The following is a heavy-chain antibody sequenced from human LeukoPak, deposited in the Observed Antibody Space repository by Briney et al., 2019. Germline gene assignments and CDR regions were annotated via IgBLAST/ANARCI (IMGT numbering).Heavy chain of an antibody. CDR3: ARGVYIAAAQYGY. Sequence: ASETLSLTCTVSGGSISSYYWSWIRQPPGKGLEWIGYIYYSGTTNYNPSLRSRVTISVDTSKNQFSLKLSSVTAADTAVYYCARGVYIAAAQYGYWGQGTLVTVSS. CDR1: GGSISSYY. V-gene: IGHV4-59*01. J-gene: IGHJ4*02. D-gene: IGHD6-13*01. CDR2: IYYSGTT.